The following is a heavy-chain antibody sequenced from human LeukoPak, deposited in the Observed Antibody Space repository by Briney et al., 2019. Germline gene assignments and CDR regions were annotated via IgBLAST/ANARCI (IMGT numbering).Heavy chain of an antibody. V-gene: IGHV1-2*04. Sequence: GASVKVSCKASGYTLTGYNMHWVRQAPGQGLEWMGWINPNSGGTNYAQKFQGWGTMTRDTSISTAYMELSRLRSDDTAVYYCARDRDSSGSRLDVWGQGTTVTVSS. D-gene: IGHD3-22*01. CDR2: INPNSGGT. CDR1: GYTLTGYN. J-gene: IGHJ6*02. CDR3: ARDRDSSGSRLDV.